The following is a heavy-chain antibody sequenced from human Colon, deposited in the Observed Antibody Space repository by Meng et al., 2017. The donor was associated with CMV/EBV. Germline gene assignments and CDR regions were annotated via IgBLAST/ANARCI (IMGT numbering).Heavy chain of an antibody. CDR2: ISSSSSYI. V-gene: IGHV3-21*01. J-gene: IGHJ6*02. Sequence: GGSLRLSCAASGFTFSSYSMNWVRQAPGKGLEWVSSISSSSSYIYYADSVKGRFTISRDNAKNSLYLQMNSLRAEDTAVYYCARDGGDYDFWSGYSRPHYYGMDVWGQGTTVTVSS. CDR1: GFTFSSYS. D-gene: IGHD3-3*01. CDR3: ARDGGDYDFWSGYSRPHYYGMDV.